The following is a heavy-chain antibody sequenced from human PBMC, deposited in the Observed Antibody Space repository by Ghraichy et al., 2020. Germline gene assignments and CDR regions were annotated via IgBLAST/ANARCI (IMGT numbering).Heavy chain of an antibody. J-gene: IGHJ4*02. D-gene: IGHD1-26*01. CDR1: GGSIKTYY. CDR2: IYYSGNT. V-gene: IGHV4-59*01. CDR3: ASLGGTEDY. Sequence: SETLSLTCSVSGGSIKTYYWHWIRQPPGKGLEWIGNIYYSGNTNYNPSLKSRVTISTDTSKNQFSLKLTSVTAADTAVYFCASLGGTEDYWGQGALVTVSS.